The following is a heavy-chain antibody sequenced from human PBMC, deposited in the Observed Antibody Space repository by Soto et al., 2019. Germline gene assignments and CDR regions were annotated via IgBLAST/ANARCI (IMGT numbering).Heavy chain of an antibody. CDR2: IWFDGIKK. CDR1: GFTFRSYG. Sequence: GGSLRLSCAASGFTFRSYGIHWVRQAPGKGLEWVALIWFDGIKKYYVDPVKGRFAVSRDNSKNTLYLQMNSLRVEDTAVYYCARDRLVPYGYGMDVWGQGTTVTVSS. V-gene: IGHV3-33*01. D-gene: IGHD2-2*01. CDR3: ARDRLVPYGYGMDV. J-gene: IGHJ6*02.